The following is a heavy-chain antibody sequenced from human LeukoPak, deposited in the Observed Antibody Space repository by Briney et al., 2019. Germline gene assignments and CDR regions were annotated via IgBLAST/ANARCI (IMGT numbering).Heavy chain of an antibody. J-gene: IGHJ4*02. CDR3: ARDYVTHFDY. D-gene: IGHD2-21*02. CDR2: ISYDGSNK. CDR1: GFTFSSYA. V-gene: IGHV3-30-3*01. Sequence: PGGSLRLSCAASGFTFSSYAMHWVRQAPGKGLEWVAVISYDGSNKYYADSVKGRFTISRDNSKNTLYLQVNSLRAEDTAVYYCARDYVTHFDYWGQGTLVTVSS.